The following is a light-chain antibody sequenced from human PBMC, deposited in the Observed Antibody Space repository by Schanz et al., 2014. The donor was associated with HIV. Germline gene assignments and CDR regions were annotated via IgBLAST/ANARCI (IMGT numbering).Light chain of an antibody. CDR3: SSYTSSSTGV. V-gene: IGLV2-14*01. J-gene: IGLJ1*01. CDR1: SSDVGGYNF. Sequence: QSVLTQPASVSGSPGQSVTISCTGTSSDVGGYNFVSWYQQHPGKAPKLMIYEVSKRPSGVPDRFSGSKSGNTASLTISGLQAEDEADYYCSSYTSSSTGVFGTGTKLTVL. CDR2: EVS.